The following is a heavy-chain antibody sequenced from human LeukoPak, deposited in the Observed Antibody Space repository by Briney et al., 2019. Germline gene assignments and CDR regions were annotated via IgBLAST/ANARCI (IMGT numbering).Heavy chain of an antibody. CDR3: ARDRDNYMDV. J-gene: IGHJ6*03. V-gene: IGHV3-66*01. CDR2: IYNAGNT. CDR1: GFNVRNNY. Sequence: GGSLRLSCAASGFNVRNNYMSWVRQGPGKGLEWVSVIYNAGNTDYADSVKGRFTISRNTSKNTLYLQMDSLRVEDTAVYFCARDRDNYMDVWGKGTTVTISS.